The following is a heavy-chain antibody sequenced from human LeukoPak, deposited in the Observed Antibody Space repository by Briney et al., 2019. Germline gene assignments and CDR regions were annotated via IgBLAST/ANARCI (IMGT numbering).Heavy chain of an antibody. D-gene: IGHD3-22*01. CDR3: AREGSFDSSGYNDALDI. Sequence: GGSLGLSCAASGFIVSGKYMSWVRQAPGKGLEWVSVIRSDGSTSYADSVKGRFTISRDNSKNTLYLQMNSLRAEDTAVYYCAREGSFDSSGYNDALDIWGQGIMVTVSA. V-gene: IGHV3-53*01. CDR2: IRSDGST. J-gene: IGHJ3*02. CDR1: GFIVSGKY.